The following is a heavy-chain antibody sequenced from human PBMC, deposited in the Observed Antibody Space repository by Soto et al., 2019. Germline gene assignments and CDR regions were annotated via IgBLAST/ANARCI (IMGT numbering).Heavy chain of an antibody. Sequence: ASVKVSCKASGYTFTSYGISWVRQAPGQGLEWMGWISAYNGNTNYAQKLQGRVTMTTDTSTSTAYMELRSLRSDDTAVYYCARTRVPDYDFWSGQHYFDYWGQGTLVTVSS. CDR2: ISAYNGNT. V-gene: IGHV1-18*01. CDR1: GYTFTSYG. J-gene: IGHJ4*02. D-gene: IGHD3-3*01. CDR3: ARTRVPDYDFWSGQHYFDY.